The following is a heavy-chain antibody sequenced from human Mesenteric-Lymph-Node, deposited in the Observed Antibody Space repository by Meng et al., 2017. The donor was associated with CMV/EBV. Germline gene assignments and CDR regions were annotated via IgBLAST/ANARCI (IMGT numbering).Heavy chain of an antibody. CDR3: ARHSHAGLTSAYPRGFDP. V-gene: IGHV3-21*06. Sequence: LSLTCAASGFTFSSYSFNWVRQTPGEGLEWVSSISPSSTSIYYADSVKGRFTISRDNARNLLFLQMDSLRADDTAVYYCARHSHAGLTSAYPRGFDPWGQGTLVTVSS. CDR1: GFTFSSYS. J-gene: IGHJ5*02. CDR2: ISPSSTSI. D-gene: IGHD3-22*01.